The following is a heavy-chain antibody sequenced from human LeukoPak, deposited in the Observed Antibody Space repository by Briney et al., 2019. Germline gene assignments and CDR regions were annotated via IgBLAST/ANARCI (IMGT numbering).Heavy chain of an antibody. CDR3: ARERCSSTSCYVGGWFDP. Sequence: ASVKVSCKASGYILSSYNMHWVRQAPGQGLEWLGIINPSGGDTKYAQKFQGRVTLTRDKSTSTVYMELSSLTSDDTAVYYCARERCSSTSCYVGGWFDPWGQGTLVTVSS. V-gene: IGHV1-46*01. J-gene: IGHJ5*02. CDR2: INPSGGDT. D-gene: IGHD2-2*01. CDR1: GYILSSYN.